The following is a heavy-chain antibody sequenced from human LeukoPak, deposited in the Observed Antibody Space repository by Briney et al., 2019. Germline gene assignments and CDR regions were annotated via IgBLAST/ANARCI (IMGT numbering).Heavy chain of an antibody. V-gene: IGHV4-59*01. CDR1: GGSISSYY. J-gene: IGHJ4*02. D-gene: IGHD3-9*01. Sequence: PSETLPLICTVYGGSISSYYWRWIRQPPGKGLEWIGYIYYSGSTNYNPSLKSRVTISVDTSKNQFSLKLSSVTAADTAVYYCARGKLRYFDWLPLPDYWGQGTLVTVSS. CDR2: IYYSGST. CDR3: ARGKLRYFDWLPLPDY.